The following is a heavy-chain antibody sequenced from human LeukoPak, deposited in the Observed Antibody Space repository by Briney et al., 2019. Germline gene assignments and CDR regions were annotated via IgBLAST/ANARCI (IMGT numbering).Heavy chain of an antibody. J-gene: IGHJ4*02. CDR2: IYTSGST. Sequence: SETLSLTCTVSSGSISSYYWSWIRQPAGKGLEWIGRIYTSGSTNYNPSLKSRVTMSVDTSKNQFSLKLSSVTAADTAVYYCARGGQSVGEFDYWGQGTLVTVSS. CDR1: SGSISSYY. CDR3: ARGGQSVGEFDY. V-gene: IGHV4-4*07. D-gene: IGHD3-3*01.